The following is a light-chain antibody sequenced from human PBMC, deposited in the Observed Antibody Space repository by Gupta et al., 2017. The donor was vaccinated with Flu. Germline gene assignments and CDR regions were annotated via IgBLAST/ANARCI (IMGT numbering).Light chain of an antibody. CDR2: AVS. J-gene: IGKJ4*01. CDR3: QRFYTAPIT. Sequence: PSFLSASVGDRVAITCRASQTISRSLAWYQQKSGEAPKLLIYAVSSLQTAVPSRFSGSGSGTDFTLTISRLQPEDFGSYYCQRFYTAPITFGGGTRVEIK. V-gene: IGKV1-39*01. CDR1: QTISRS.